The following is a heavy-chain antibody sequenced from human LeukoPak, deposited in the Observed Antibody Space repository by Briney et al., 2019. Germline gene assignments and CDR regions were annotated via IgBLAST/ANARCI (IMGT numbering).Heavy chain of an antibody. CDR2: IKQDESEK. D-gene: IGHD6-19*01. J-gene: IGHJ4*02. CDR3: ARSRIPVAGTKYYFDY. V-gene: IGHV3-7*05. CDR1: AFTFSTYW. Sequence: GGSLRLSCAASAFTFSTYWMTWDRQAPGKGLEWVANIKQDESEKYYVDSVKGRFTISRDNAKNSLYLQMNSLRAEDTAVYYCARSRIPVAGTKYYFDYWGQGTLVTVSS.